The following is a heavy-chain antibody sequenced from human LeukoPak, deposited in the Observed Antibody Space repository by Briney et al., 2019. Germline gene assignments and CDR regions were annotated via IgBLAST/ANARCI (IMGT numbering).Heavy chain of an antibody. CDR1: GFTFSSYA. CDR3: ARDYKGTAMAPYYFDY. D-gene: IGHD5-18*01. J-gene: IGHJ4*02. CDR2: ISYDGSNK. Sequence: GGSLRLSCAASGFTFSSYAMHWVRQAPGKGLEWVAVISYDGSNKYYADSVKGRFTTSRDNSKNTLYLQMNSLRAEDTAVYYCARDYKGTAMAPYYFDYWGQGTLVTVSS. V-gene: IGHV3-30-3*01.